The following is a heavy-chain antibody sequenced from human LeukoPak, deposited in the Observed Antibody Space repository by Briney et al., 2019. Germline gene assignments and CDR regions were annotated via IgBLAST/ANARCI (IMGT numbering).Heavy chain of an antibody. CDR3: ARIPGIAAAGIDY. CDR1: GFTFSSYW. J-gene: IGHJ4*02. Sequence: GGSLRLSCAASGFTFSSYWMSWVRQAPGKGLEWVANIKQDGSEKYYVDSVRGRFTISRDNAKNSLYLQMNSLRAEDTAVYYCARIPGIAAAGIDYWGQGTLVTVSS. CDR2: IKQDGSEK. D-gene: IGHD6-13*01. V-gene: IGHV3-7*03.